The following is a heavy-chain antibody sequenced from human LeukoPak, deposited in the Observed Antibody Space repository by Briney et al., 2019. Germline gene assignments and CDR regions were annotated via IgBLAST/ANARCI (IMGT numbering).Heavy chain of an antibody. CDR1: GGSISGYH. Sequence: SETLSLTCNVSGGSISGYHWSWIRQPPGKGLEWLGYIYYSGSSNYNPSLKSRVTMSADTSKNQFSLKLSSVTAADTAVYYCARHIGGSGSHDAFDIWGQGTMVTVSS. D-gene: IGHD3-10*01. J-gene: IGHJ3*02. V-gene: IGHV4-59*01. CDR3: ARHIGGSGSHDAFDI. CDR2: IYYSGSS.